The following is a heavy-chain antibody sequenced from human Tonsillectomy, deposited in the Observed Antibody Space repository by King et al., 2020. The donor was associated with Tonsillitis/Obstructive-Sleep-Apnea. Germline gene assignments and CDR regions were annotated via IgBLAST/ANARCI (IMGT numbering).Heavy chain of an antibody. CDR3: VRAARQIQLESHTPYDH. D-gene: IGHD1-1*01. J-gene: IGHJ5*02. V-gene: IGHV4-31*03. CDR1: GESISSGGYY. CDR2: IYYSGTA. Sequence: QLQESGPGLVKPSQTLSLTCSVSGESISSGGYYWTWIRQHPGKGLEWIGYIYYSGTAYYNPSLKSRVIISVDTSKNQFSLKLNSVTAADTAVYHCVRAARQIQLESHTPYDHWGDGILVTVSS.